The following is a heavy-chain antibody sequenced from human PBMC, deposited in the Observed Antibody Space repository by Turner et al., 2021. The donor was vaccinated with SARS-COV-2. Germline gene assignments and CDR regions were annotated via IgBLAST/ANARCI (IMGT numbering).Heavy chain of an antibody. J-gene: IGHJ6*01. D-gene: IGHD3-10*01. CDR3: ARGWRDNAYYIGLDV. V-gene: IGHV1-18*01. Sequence: YGINWVRQAPGQGLQWLAWISGDNNNTNFDDNFQDRVTLTCHTSRAIVFMELSYLTAADTATYYCARGWRDNAYYIGLDVWGPGTAVTVSS. CDR2: ISGDNNNT. CDR1: YG.